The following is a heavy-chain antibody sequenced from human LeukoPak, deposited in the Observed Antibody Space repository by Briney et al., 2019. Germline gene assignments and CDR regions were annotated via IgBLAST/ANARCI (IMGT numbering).Heavy chain of an antibody. Sequence: GGSLRLSCAASGFTFSSYAMSWVRRAPGKGLEWVSAISGSGGSTYYADSVKGRFTISRDNSKNTLYLQMNSLRAEDTAVYYCAKDPTYYYDSSGYPGTPLPDYWGQGTLVTVSS. CDR2: ISGSGGST. J-gene: IGHJ4*02. CDR3: AKDPTYYYDSSGYPGTPLPDY. D-gene: IGHD3-22*01. V-gene: IGHV3-23*01. CDR1: GFTFSSYA.